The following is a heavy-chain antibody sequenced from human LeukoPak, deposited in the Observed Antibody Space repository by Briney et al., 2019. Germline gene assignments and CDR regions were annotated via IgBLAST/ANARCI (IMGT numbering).Heavy chain of an antibody. J-gene: IGHJ4*02. Sequence: LKKRFGTCGEYGGSGRGYYWSWSRQLPGKGLEWIGEINHSGSTNYNPTLKSRVTISVDTSKNQFSLKLSSVTAADTAVYYCARGRGYCSSTSCYIPRGTRGYSYGYYFDYWGQGTLVTVSS. D-gene: IGHD2-2*02. CDR3: ARGRGYCSSTSCYIPRGTRGYSYGYYFDY. CDR2: INHSGST. V-gene: IGHV4-34*01. CDR1: GGSGRGYY.